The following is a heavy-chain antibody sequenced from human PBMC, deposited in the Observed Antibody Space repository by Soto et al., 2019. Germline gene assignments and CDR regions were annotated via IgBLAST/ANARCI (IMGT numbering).Heavy chain of an antibody. Sequence: GGSLRLSCAASGFSFSYAWMSWVRQAPGKGLEWVGRIKSKTDGGTSDYAAPVKGRFTISRDDSKTTLYLQMNSLKTEDAAVYYYTPTHPFGMDVWGQGTTVTVSS. CDR1: GFSFSYAW. CDR2: IKSKTDGGTS. V-gene: IGHV3-15*01. J-gene: IGHJ6*02. CDR3: TPTHPFGMDV.